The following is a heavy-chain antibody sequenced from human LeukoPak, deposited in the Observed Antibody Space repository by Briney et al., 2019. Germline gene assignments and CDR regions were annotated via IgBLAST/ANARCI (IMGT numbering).Heavy chain of an antibody. CDR2: IYHSGNT. CDR1: GGSISSYY. V-gene: IGHV4-59*01. CDR3: ARDRNYYDSSGPPYYYSALDV. Sequence: KPSETLSLTCTVSGGSISSYYWSWIRQPPGKELEWIGYIYHSGNTYYNPSLKSRVTISIHNSKNQFSLKVNSVTAADTAVYYCARDRNYYDSSGPPYYYSALDVWGQGTTVTVSS. D-gene: IGHD3-22*01. J-gene: IGHJ6*02.